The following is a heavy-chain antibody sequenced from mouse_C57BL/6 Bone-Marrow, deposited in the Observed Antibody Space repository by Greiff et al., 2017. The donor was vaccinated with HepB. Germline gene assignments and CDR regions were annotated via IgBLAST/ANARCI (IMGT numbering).Heavy chain of an antibody. D-gene: IGHD2-1*01. CDR2: INPYNGGT. J-gene: IGHJ4*01. V-gene: IGHV1-19*01. CDR1: GYTFTDYY. CDR3: AVYYGKAMDY. Sequence: EVQLQQSGPVLVKPGASVKMSCKASGYTFTDYYMNWVKQSHGKSLEWIGVINPYNGGTSYNQKFKGKATLTVDKSSSTAYMELNSLTSEDSAVYYCAVYYGKAMDYWGQGTSVTVSS.